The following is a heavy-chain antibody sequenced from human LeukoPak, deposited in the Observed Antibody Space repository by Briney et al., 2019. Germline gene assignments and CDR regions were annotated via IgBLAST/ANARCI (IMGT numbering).Heavy chain of an antibody. CDR2: INSDGSST. J-gene: IGHJ4*02. CDR1: GFTFSSYW. CDR3: ARTGGYDLEPFDY. Sequence: PGGSLRLSCAASGFTFSSYWMHGVRQAPGKGLVWVSRINSDGSSTSYADSVKGRFTISRDNAKNTLYLQMNSLRAEDTAVYYCARTGGYDLEPFDYWGQGTLVTVSS. D-gene: IGHD5-12*01. V-gene: IGHV3-74*01.